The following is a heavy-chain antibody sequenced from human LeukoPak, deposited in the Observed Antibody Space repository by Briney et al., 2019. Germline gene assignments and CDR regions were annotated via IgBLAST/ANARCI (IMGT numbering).Heavy chain of an antibody. Sequence: PGESLRLSCAASGFIFSSYSMNWVRQAPGKGLEWVSFISSSSSYIYYADSVKGRFTISRDNAKNSLYLQMNSLRAEDTAVYYCARARYSSSPFDPWGQGTLVTVSS. CDR2: ISSSSSYI. CDR1: GFIFSSYS. CDR3: ARARYSSSPFDP. D-gene: IGHD6-13*01. J-gene: IGHJ5*02. V-gene: IGHV3-21*01.